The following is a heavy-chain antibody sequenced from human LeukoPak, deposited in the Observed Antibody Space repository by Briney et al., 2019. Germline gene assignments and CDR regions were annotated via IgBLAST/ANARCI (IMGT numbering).Heavy chain of an antibody. CDR2: ISYDGSNK. CDR3: ARDALDCSGGSCYFSWFDP. D-gene: IGHD2-15*01. V-gene: IGHV3-30-3*01. CDR1: GFTFSSYA. Sequence: GGSLRLSCAASGFTFSSYAMHWARQAPGKGLEWVAVISYDGSNKYYADSVKGRFTISRDNSKNTLDLQMNSLRAEDTAVYYCARDALDCSGGSCYFSWFDPWGQGTLVTVSS. J-gene: IGHJ5*02.